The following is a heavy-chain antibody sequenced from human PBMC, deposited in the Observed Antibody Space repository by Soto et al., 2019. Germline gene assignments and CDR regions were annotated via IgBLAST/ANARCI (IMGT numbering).Heavy chain of an antibody. V-gene: IGHV4-30-2*01. CDR3: ARDMSGCSSSVCYLSGWFDP. D-gene: IGHD3-22*01. Sequence: QLQLRESGSGLVKPSQTLSLTCTVSGAPITSGGYSWSWIRQPPGKGLEWIGFIYQSGSTHYNPSLKSRVTISVDRSKNHFSLQLTSLSAADTAVYYCARDMSGCSSSVCYLSGWFDPWGPGTLVTVSS. CDR2: IYQSGST. J-gene: IGHJ5*02. CDR1: GAPITSGGYS.